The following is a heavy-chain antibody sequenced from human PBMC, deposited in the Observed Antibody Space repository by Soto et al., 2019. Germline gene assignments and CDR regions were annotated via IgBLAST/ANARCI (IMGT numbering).Heavy chain of an antibody. V-gene: IGHV4-34*01. J-gene: IGHJ4*02. D-gene: IGHD3-3*01. Sequence: QVQLQQWGAGLLKPSETLSLTCAVYGGSFSGYYWSWIRQPPGKGLEWIGEINHSGSTNYNPSLKSRVTISVDTSKNQLSLKLSSVTAADTAVYYCARGLTIFGVVIPTFDYWGQGTLVTVSS. CDR3: ARGLTIFGVVIPTFDY. CDR2: INHSGST. CDR1: GGSFSGYY.